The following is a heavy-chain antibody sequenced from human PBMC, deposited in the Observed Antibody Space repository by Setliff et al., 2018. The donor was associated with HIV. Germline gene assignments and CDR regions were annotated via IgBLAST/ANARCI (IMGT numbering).Heavy chain of an antibody. J-gene: IGHJ1*01. D-gene: IGHD2-21*02. V-gene: IGHV4-34*01. CDR3: ASRGIVVVTMSMPDEFFVH. CDR1: GGSFRGYY. Sequence: PSETLSLTCAVYGGSFRGYYWSWIRQPPGKGLEWIGEINHGGSTDYNPSLKSRVAISVDTSRNQFSLRLSSVTAADTATYYCASRGIVVVTMSMPDEFFVHWGHGTLVTVSS. CDR2: INHGGST.